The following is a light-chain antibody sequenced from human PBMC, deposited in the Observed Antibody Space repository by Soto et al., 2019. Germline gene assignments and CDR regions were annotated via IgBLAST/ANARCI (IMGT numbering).Light chain of an antibody. CDR2: GAS. V-gene: IGKV3-15*01. Sequence: EMVMTQYPATLSVSPGERSTLSCMASQSVSSNLAWYQQKPGQAPRLLIYGASTRATGIPARFSGSGSGTEFTLTISSLQSEDFAVYYCQQYNNGPPWTFGQGTKVDI. CDR1: QSVSSN. CDR3: QQYNNGPPWT. J-gene: IGKJ1*01.